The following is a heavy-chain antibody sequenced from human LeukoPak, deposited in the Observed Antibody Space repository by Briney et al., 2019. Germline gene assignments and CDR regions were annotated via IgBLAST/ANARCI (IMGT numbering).Heavy chain of an antibody. D-gene: IGHD2-21*01. J-gene: IGHJ4*02. V-gene: IGHV3-7*01. CDR2: IQQDRSEK. CDR3: AKDRGDCYDY. CDR1: GFTFSNYW. Sequence: GGSLRLSCAASGFTFSNYWMNWVRQAPGKGLEWVANIQQDRSEKYYVDSVKGRFTISRDNAKNSLYLQMNSLRPEDTAVYYCAKDRGDCYDYWGQGALVTVSS.